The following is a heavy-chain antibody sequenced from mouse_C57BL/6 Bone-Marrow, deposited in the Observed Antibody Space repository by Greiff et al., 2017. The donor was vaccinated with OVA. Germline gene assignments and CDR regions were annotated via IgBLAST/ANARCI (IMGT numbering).Heavy chain of an antibody. CDR3: ARELIITTVVADY. J-gene: IGHJ2*01. D-gene: IGHD1-1*01. CDR2: INPYNGGT. Sequence: VQLQQSGPVLVKPGASVKMSCKASGYTFTDYYMNWVKQSHGKSLEWIGVINPYNGGTSYNQKFKGKATLTVDKSSSTAYMELNSLTSEDSAVYYCARELIITTVVADYWGQGTTLTVSS. CDR1: GYTFTDYY. V-gene: IGHV1-19*01.